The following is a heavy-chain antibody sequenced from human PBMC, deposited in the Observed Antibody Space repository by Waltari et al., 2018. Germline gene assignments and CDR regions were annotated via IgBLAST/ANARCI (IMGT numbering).Heavy chain of an antibody. Sequence: QLQLQESGPGLVKPSETLSLTCTVSGGSISTHYNWGWIRQPPGKGLEWMGNMQYRGSTFYNPSPESRVTISLDTWKNQFSLRLSSVGAADTAVYFCGRIAFGDEGGYFQYWGQGTLVTVSS. D-gene: IGHD4-17*01. V-gene: IGHV4-39*01. CDR1: GGSISTHYN. CDR3: GRIAFGDEGGYFQY. J-gene: IGHJ1*01. CDR2: MQYRGST.